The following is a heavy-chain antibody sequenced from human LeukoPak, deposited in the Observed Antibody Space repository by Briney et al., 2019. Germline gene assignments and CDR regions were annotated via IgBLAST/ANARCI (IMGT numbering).Heavy chain of an antibody. Sequence: SETLSLTCTVSGDSIRSYYWSWIRQSPGKGLEWIGYIYYSGSTNYNPSLKSRITKSVDRSKNQFSLKLSSVTAADTAVYYCARSGPWGAFDIWGQGTMVTVSS. CDR3: ARSGPWGAFDI. D-gene: IGHD7-27*01. CDR2: IYYSGST. V-gene: IGHV4-59*01. CDR1: GDSIRSYY. J-gene: IGHJ3*02.